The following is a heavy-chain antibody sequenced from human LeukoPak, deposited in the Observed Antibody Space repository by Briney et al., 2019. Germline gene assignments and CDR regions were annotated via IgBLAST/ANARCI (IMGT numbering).Heavy chain of an antibody. CDR2: ISAYNGNT. Sequence: ASVKVSCKASGYTFTSYGISWVRQAPGQGLKWMGWISAYNGNTNYAQKLQGRVTMTTDTSTSTAYMELRSLRSDDTAVYYCARDYDILTGPLGDYYYYMDVWGKGTTVTISS. CDR1: GYTFTSYG. V-gene: IGHV1-18*01. CDR3: ARDYDILTGPLGDYYYYMDV. J-gene: IGHJ6*03. D-gene: IGHD3-9*01.